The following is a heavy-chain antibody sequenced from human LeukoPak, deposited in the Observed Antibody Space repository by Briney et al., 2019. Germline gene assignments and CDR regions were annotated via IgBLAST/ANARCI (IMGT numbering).Heavy chain of an antibody. Sequence: ASVKVSCKASGYTFTSYDINWVRQATGQGLEWMGWINPNSGGTNYAQKFQGRVTMTRDTSISTAYMELSRLRSDDTAVYYCARESVSRWFDPWGQGTLVTVSS. CDR3: ARESVSRWFDP. V-gene: IGHV1-2*02. CDR1: GYTFTSYD. J-gene: IGHJ5*02. CDR2: INPNSGGT.